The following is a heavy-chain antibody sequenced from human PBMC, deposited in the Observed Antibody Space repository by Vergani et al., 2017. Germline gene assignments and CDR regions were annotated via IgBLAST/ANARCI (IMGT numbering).Heavy chain of an antibody. D-gene: IGHD3-3*01. Sequence: QVQLVESGGGLVKPGGSLRLSCAASGFTFSDYYMSWIRQAPGKGLEWVSYISSSGSTIYYADSVKGRFTISRDNAKNSLYLQRNRLRAEDTAVYYCARDFGRRITIFGVVTKHYYYGMDVWGQGTTVTVSS. CDR1: GFTFSDYY. V-gene: IGHV3-11*01. CDR2: ISSSGSTI. J-gene: IGHJ6*02. CDR3: ARDFGRRITIFGVVTKHYYYGMDV.